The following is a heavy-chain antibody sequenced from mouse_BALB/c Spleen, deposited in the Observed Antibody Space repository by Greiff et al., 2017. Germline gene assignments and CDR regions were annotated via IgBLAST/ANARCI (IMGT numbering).Heavy chain of an antibody. V-gene: IGHV5-17*02. CDR1: GFTFSSFG. J-gene: IGHJ2*01. CDR3: ARRRLGQDYFDY. Sequence: EVKLMESGGGLVQPGGSRKLSCAASGFTFSSFGMHWVRQAPEQGLEWVAYISSGSSTIYYADTVKGRFTISRDNPKNTLCLQMTSLRSEDTAMYYCARRRLGQDYFDYWGQGTTLTVSS. CDR2: ISSGSSTI. D-gene: IGHD4-1*01.